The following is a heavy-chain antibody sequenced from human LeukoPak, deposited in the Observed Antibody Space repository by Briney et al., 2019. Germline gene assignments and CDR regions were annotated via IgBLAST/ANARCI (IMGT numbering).Heavy chain of an antibody. Sequence: SETLSLTCTVSGGSVTDYYWSWIRQSPGKGLEWIGYIYYTGTSYNPSLKSRVTISVDTSKNQFSLKLSSVTAADTAVYYCARETSQKGAHYMDVWGKGTTVTISS. CDR2: IYYTGT. J-gene: IGHJ6*03. CDR3: ARETSQKGAHYMDV. D-gene: IGHD3-16*01. CDR1: GGSVTDYY. V-gene: IGHV4-59*02.